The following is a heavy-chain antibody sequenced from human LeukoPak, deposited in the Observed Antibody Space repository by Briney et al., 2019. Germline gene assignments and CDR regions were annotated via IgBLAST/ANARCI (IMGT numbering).Heavy chain of an antibody. CDR2: IYYSGST. V-gene: IGHV4-59*01. CDR1: GGSISSYY. D-gene: IGHD6-6*01. J-gene: IGHJ2*01. Sequence: SETLSLTCTVSGGSISSYYWSWIRQPPGKGLEWIGYIYYSGSTNCNPSLKSRVTISVDTSKNQFSLKLSSVTAADTAVYYCARGYSARPDWYFDLWGRGTLVTVSS. CDR3: ARGYSARPDWYFDL.